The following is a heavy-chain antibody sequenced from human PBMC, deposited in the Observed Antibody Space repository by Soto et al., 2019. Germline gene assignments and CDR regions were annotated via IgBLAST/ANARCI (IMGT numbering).Heavy chain of an antibody. CDR3: GCPRIPFFGVFIPFFAY. CDR2: INHSGST. V-gene: IGHV4-34*01. Sequence: SGTLSLTCAVYGGSFSGYYWSWIRQPPGKGLEWIGEINHSGSTNYNPSLKSRVTISVDTSKNQFSLKLSSVTAADTAVYYCGCPRIPFFGVFIPFFAYWGQGTLVPVSS. D-gene: IGHD3-3*01. J-gene: IGHJ4*02. CDR1: GGSFSGYY.